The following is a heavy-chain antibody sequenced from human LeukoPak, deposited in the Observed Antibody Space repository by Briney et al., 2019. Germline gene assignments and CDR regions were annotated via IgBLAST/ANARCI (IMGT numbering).Heavy chain of an antibody. CDR3: ARGNSGSYYGFDY. CDR1: GGSISSYY. Sequence: SETLSLTCTVSGGSISSYYWSWIRQPPGKGLEWIGYIYYTGSTNYNPSLKSRVTISVDTSKNQFSLKLSSVTAADSAVYYCARGNSGSYYGFDYWGQGTLVTVSS. CDR2: IYYTGST. D-gene: IGHD1-26*01. V-gene: IGHV4-59*01. J-gene: IGHJ4*02.